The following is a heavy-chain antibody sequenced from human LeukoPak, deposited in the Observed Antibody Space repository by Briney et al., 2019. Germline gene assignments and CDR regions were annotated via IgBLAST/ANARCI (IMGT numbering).Heavy chain of an antibody. V-gene: IGHV4-59*01. CDR2: IYYSGST. Sequence: SETLSLTCTVSGGSISSYYWSWIRQPPGKGLELIGYIYYSGSTNYNPSLKSRVTISVDTSKNQFSLKLSSVTAADTAVYYCARGGSRVLVAPLDYWGQGTLVTVSS. J-gene: IGHJ4*02. CDR1: GGSISSYY. CDR3: ARGGSRVLVAPLDY. D-gene: IGHD2-15*01.